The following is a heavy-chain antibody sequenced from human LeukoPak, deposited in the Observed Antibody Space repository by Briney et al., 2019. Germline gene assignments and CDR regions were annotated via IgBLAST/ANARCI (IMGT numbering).Heavy chain of an antibody. CDR3: ARVNQTRGNSSSWYWAYNYYYGMDV. CDR1: GGSFSGYY. J-gene: IGHJ6*02. D-gene: IGHD6-13*01. V-gene: IGHV4-34*01. CDR2: INHSGST. Sequence: SETLSLTCAVYGGSFSGYYWSWIRQPPGKGLEWIGEINHSGSTNYNPSLKSRVTISVDTSKNQFSLKLSSVTAADTAVYYCARVNQTRGNSSSWYWAYNYYYGMDVWGQGTTVTVSS.